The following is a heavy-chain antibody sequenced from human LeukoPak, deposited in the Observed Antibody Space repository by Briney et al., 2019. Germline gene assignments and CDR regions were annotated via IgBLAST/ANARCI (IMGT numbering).Heavy chain of an antibody. CDR3: AGLAGRGNLVDC. J-gene: IGHJ5*01. CDR2: IYYSEST. V-gene: IGHV4-59*01. CDR1: GSSISNYY. D-gene: IGHD6-13*01. Sequence: RASAALALSCTASGSSISNYYRGRGRPPPGKGQGVFGYIYYSESTNYTPSLKSRVTISVDKSKNQFSLKLSSVIAADTTVYYCAGLAGRGNLVDCWSQGTLATVSS.